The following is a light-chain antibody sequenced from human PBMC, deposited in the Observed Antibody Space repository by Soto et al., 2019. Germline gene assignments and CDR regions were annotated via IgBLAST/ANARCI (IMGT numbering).Light chain of an antibody. CDR3: CSYAGSDTVI. CDR2: DVA. Sequence: QSGLTQPRSVSGSPGQTVTISCTGSSSDVGSSKYMSWYQQHPGEAPKLVIYDVAQRPSGVPDRLSGSRSGKTASLTISGLQTDDEADYYCCSYAGSDTVIFGSGPKVTVL. J-gene: IGLJ1*01. CDR1: SSDVGSSKY. V-gene: IGLV2-11*01.